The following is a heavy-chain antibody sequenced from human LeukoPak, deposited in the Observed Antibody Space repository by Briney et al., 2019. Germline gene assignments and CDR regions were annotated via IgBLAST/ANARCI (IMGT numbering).Heavy chain of an antibody. CDR3: AREADIVVVPASDV. CDR2: ISSSSSYI. V-gene: IGHV3-21*01. CDR1: GFPFSSYS. Sequence: PGGSLRLSCAASGFPFSSYSMNWVRQAPGKGLEWVSSISSSSSYIYYADSVEGRFTISRDNAKNSLYLQMNSLRAEDTAVYYCAREADIVVVPASDVWGKGTTVTVSS. J-gene: IGHJ6*04. D-gene: IGHD2-2*01.